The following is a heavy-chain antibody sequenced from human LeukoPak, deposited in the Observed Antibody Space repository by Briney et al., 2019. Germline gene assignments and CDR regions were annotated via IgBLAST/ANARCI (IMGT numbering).Heavy chain of an antibody. CDR2: IYYSGST. CDR3: ARVQTETYYDFWSGYLAGANSGYYMDV. V-gene: IGHV4-30-4*07. CDR1: GGSISSGGYS. J-gene: IGHJ6*03. Sequence: SETLSPTCAVSGGSISSGGYSWSWIRQPPGKGLEWIGYIYYSGSTYYNPSLKSRVTISVDTSKNQFSLKLSSVTAADTAVYYCARVQTETYYDFWSGYLAGANSGYYMDVWGKGTTVTVSS. D-gene: IGHD3-3*01.